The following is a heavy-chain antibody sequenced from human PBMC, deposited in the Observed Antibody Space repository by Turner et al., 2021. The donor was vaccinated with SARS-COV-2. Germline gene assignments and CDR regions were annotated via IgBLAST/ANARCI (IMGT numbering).Heavy chain of an antibody. CDR1: GFNFSSYW. CDR3: ARLHTSSWYFDY. V-gene: IGHV3-7*03. CDR2: IKQDGSEK. Sequence: EVQLVESGGGLVQPGGSLRLPCAASGFNFSSYWMSWVRQAPGKGLEWVANIKQDGSEKYYVDSVKGRFTISRDNAKNSLYLQMNSLRAEDTAVYYCARLHTSSWYFDYWGQGTLVTVSS. J-gene: IGHJ4*02. D-gene: IGHD6-13*01.